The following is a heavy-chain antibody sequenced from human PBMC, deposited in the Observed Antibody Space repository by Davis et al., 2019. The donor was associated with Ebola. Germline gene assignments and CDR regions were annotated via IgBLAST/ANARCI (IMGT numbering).Heavy chain of an antibody. CDR2: ISRSGSTI. V-gene: IGHV3-11*01. J-gene: IGHJ6*02. D-gene: IGHD6-13*01. CDR1: GFTFSDYY. Sequence: GGSLRLSCAASGFTFSDYYMSWIRQAPGKGLEWVSYISRSGSTIYYPDSVKGRFTISRDNAKNSLYLQMNSLRAEDTAVYYCARDRGIAAAGHYYYGMGVWGQGTTVTVSS. CDR3: ARDRGIAAAGHYYYGMGV.